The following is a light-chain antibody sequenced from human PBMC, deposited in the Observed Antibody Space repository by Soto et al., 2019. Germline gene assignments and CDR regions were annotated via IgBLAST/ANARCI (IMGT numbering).Light chain of an antibody. CDR3: QQFGRSLYT. Sequence: EIVLTQSPGTVSLSPGERATLSCRASQSVSSSYLAWYQQKPGQAPRLLIYGASRRATGIPDRFSGSGSGTEFTLTISRLEPEDFAVYYCQQFGRSLYTFGQGTKLEIK. V-gene: IGKV3-20*01. CDR1: QSVSSSY. J-gene: IGKJ2*01. CDR2: GAS.